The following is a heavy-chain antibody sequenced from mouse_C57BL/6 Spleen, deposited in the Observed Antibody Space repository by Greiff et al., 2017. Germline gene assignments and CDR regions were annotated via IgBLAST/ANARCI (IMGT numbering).Heavy chain of an antibody. J-gene: IGHJ3*01. Sequence: VKLQESGPGLVQPSQSLSITCTVSGFSLTSYGVHWVRQSPGKGLEWLGVIWRGGSTDYNAAFMSRLSITKDNSKSQVFFKMNSLQADDTAIYYCAKRDSNYLSWFAYWGQGTLVTVSA. CDR3: AKRDSNYLSWFAY. CDR1: GFSLTSYG. V-gene: IGHV2-5*01. CDR2: IWRGGST. D-gene: IGHD2-5*01.